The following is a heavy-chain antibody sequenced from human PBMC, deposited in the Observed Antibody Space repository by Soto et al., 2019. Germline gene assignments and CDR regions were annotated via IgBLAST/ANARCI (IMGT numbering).Heavy chain of an antibody. CDR2: ISGSGGST. CDR3: AKGVDTAMVLNYYYYGMDV. D-gene: IGHD5-18*01. V-gene: IGHV3-23*01. Sequence: GGSLRLSCAASGFTFSSYAMSWVRQALGKGLEWASAISGSGGSTYYADSVKGRSTISRDNSKNTLYLQMNSLRAEDTAVYYCAKGVDTAMVLNYYYYGMDVWGHGTTVTVSS. J-gene: IGHJ6*02. CDR1: GFTFSSYA.